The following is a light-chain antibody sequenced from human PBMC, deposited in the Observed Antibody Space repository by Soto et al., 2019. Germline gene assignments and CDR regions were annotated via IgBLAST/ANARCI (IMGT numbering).Light chain of an antibody. V-gene: IGKV1-33*01. Sequence: DIQMTQSPSTLSASVGHRVTITCRASQSISSWLAWYQQKPGRAPKLLIYDASNLEAGVPSRFRGSGSGTDFTFTISRLQPEDIATYYCQQYENLPTFGQGTRLEIK. J-gene: IGKJ5*01. CDR3: QQYENLPT. CDR2: DAS. CDR1: QSISSW.